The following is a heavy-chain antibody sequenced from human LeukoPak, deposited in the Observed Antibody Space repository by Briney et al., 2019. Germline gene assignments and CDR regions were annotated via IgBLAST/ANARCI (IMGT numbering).Heavy chain of an antibody. J-gene: IGHJ4*02. CDR3: ARDGSYFDY. Sequence: PSETLSLTCTVSGYSISSGYYWGWIRQPPGKGLEWIGRIYTSGSTNYNPSLKSRVTMSVDTSKNQFSLKLSSVTAADTAVYYCARDGSYFDYWGQGTLVTVSS. V-gene: IGHV4-38-2*02. CDR1: GYSISSGYY. D-gene: IGHD1-26*01. CDR2: IYTSGST.